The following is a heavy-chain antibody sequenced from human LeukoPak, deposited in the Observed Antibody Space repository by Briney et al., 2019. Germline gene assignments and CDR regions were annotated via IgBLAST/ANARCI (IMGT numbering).Heavy chain of an antibody. V-gene: IGHV3-53*01. CDR1: GFTVSSNY. CDR3: AREGPLYSSGWYPTEYYYYGMDV. D-gene: IGHD6-19*01. CDR2: IYSGGST. J-gene: IGHJ6*02. Sequence: PGGSLRLSCAASGFTVSSNYMNWVRQAPGKGLEWVSVIYSGGSTYYADSVKGRFTISRDNSKNTLYLQMNSLRAEDTAVYYCAREGPLYSSGWYPTEYYYYGMDVWGQGTTVTVSS.